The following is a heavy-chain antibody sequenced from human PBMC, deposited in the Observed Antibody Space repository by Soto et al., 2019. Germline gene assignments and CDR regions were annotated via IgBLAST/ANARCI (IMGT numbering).Heavy chain of an antibody. D-gene: IGHD2-2*01. Sequence: QVQLVQSGAEVKKPGSSVKVSCKASGDTFSTYTITWMRQAPGQGLEWTGGIIPMSATSNYAQKVQGRVTITAEEATSTAYMELSSLRSEDTAVYYCAREGLVLVPTTVNSDYYYYAMDVWGQGTTVTVSS. CDR1: GDTFSTYT. J-gene: IGHJ6*02. V-gene: IGHV1-69*12. CDR2: IIPMSATS. CDR3: AREGLVLVPTTVNSDYYYYAMDV.